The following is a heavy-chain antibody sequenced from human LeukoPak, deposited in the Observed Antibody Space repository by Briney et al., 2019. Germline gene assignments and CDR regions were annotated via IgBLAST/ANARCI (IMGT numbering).Heavy chain of an antibody. Sequence: PSETLSLTCSVSGGSIGTYYWSWVRQSPGTGLEWIGYIYVTGTRYNPYLQSRVTISVDRSRNQFFLKMTSVTAADTAVYYCARHIGGGIEDMDVWGRGTKVTVSS. CDR2: IYVTGT. CDR1: GGSIGTYY. D-gene: IGHD3-16*02. V-gene: IGHV4-59*08. J-gene: IGHJ6*03. CDR3: ARHIGGGIEDMDV.